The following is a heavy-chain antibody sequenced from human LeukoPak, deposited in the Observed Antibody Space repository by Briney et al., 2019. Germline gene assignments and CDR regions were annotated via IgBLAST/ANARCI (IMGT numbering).Heavy chain of an antibody. CDR1: GFTFGSYE. D-gene: IGHD3-10*01. J-gene: IGHJ4*02. CDR3: ARRKRGYGSY. Sequence: PGGCLRLSCAASGFTFGSYEMNWVRQAPGKGLEWVSYISRSGSTIYYADSVKGRFTISRDNAKTSLYLQMNSLRAEDTAVYYGARRKRGYGSYWGQGTLVTVSS. CDR2: ISRSGSTI. V-gene: IGHV3-48*03.